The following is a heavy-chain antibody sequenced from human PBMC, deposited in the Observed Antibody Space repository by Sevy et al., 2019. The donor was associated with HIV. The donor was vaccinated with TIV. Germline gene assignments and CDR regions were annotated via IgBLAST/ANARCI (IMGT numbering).Heavy chain of an antibody. D-gene: IGHD5-12*01. CDR1: GFTFSSYS. CDR2: ISSSSYI. V-gene: IGHV3-21*01. CDR3: ARVGGYDLGSYYYYMDV. Sequence: GGSLRLSCAASGFTFSSYSMNWVRQAPGKGLEWVSSISSSSYIYYADSVKGRFTISRDNAKNSLYLQMNSLRAEDTAVYYCARVGGYDLGSYYYYMDVWGKGTTVTVSS. J-gene: IGHJ6*03.